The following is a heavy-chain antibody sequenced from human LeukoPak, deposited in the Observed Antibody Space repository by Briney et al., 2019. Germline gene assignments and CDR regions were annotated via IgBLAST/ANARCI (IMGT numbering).Heavy chain of an antibody. CDR3: AIIYGDFSDFDY. D-gene: IGHD4-17*01. J-gene: IGHJ4*02. CDR1: GGSLSGYF. CDR2: FTHHGRT. V-gene: IGHV4-34*01. Sequence: SETLSLTCAVYGGSLSGYFWSWIRQPPGKGLEWIGEFTHHGRTNYNPSLKSRVTMSVDTSKNQFSLKLSSVTAADTAVYYCAIIYGDFSDFDYWGQRTLVTVSS.